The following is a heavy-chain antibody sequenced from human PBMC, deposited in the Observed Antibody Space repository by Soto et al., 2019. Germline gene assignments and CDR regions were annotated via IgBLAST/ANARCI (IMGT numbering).Heavy chain of an antibody. CDR1: GFNFSEYA. Sequence: QVKLVESGGGVVQPGTSLRLSCAASGFNFSEYAMHWVRQSPGKGLEWLAIISFEGSNKYSANSVKGRFSISRDNAKNTLYLQMNNLRPEDTAMYYCAKDWAILVAGRFFDSWGQGTPVTVSS. J-gene: IGHJ4*02. D-gene: IGHD2-15*01. CDR3: AKDWAILVAGRFFDS. CDR2: ISFEGSNK. V-gene: IGHV3-30*18.